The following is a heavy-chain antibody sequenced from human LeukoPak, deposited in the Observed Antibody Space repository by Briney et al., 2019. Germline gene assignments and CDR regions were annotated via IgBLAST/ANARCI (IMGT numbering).Heavy chain of an antibody. CDR2: ISAYNGNT. CDR3: ARVSPSIVVVIPEDY. J-gene: IGHJ4*02. V-gene: IGHV1-18*01. D-gene: IGHD3-22*01. Sequence: ASVTVSCKASGYTFTSYGISWVRQAPGQGLEWMGWISAYNGNTNYAQKLQGRVTMTTDTSTSTAYMELRSLRSDDTAVYYCARVSPSIVVVIPEDYWGQGTLVTVSS. CDR1: GYTFTSYG.